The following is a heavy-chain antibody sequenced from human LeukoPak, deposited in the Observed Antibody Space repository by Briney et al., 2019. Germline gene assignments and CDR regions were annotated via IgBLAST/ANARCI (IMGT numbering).Heavy chain of an antibody. CDR3: AKPPNYYDSRGSTYYFDY. D-gene: IGHD3-22*01. CDR2: ISGSGGST. V-gene: IGHV3-23*01. J-gene: IGHJ4*02. Sequence: GGTLRLSCAASGFTFSSYGMSWVRQAPGKGLEWVSAISGSGGSTYYADSVKGRFTISRDNSKNTLYLQMNSLRAEDTAVYYCAKPPNYYDSRGSTYYFDYWGQGTLVTVSS. CDR1: GFTFSSYG.